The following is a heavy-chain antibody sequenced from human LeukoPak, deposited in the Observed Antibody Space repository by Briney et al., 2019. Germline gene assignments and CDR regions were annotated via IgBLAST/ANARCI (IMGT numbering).Heavy chain of an antibody. V-gene: IGHV1-69*01. CDR3: ARRTGLSGLVDY. Sequence: SVKVSCKASGGTFSSYAISWVRQAPGQGPEWMGGIIPIFGTANYAQKFQGRVTITADESPSTAYMELSSLRSEDTAVYYCARRTGLSGLVDYWGQGTLVTVSS. CDR1: GGTFSSYA. D-gene: IGHD3/OR15-3a*01. CDR2: IIPIFGTA. J-gene: IGHJ4*02.